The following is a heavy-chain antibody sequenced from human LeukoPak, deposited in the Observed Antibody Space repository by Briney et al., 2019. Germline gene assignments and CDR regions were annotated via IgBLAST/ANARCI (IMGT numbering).Heavy chain of an antibody. CDR3: ARDSKRTYYDDNSGYPYAFDI. CDR2: ISSSSRYI. V-gene: IGHV3-21*01. CDR1: GFTFSSYG. Sequence: SGGSLRLSCAASGFTFSSYGINWVRQAPGKGLEWVSSISSSSRYIYYAASVRGRFTISRDNAKNSLYLQMNSLRAEDTAVYYCARDSKRTYYDDNSGYPYAFDIWGKGKMVTVSS. D-gene: IGHD3-22*01. J-gene: IGHJ3*02.